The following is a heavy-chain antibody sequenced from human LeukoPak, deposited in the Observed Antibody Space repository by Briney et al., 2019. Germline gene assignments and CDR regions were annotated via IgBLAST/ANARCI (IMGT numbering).Heavy chain of an antibody. CDR1: GITFSSYA. CDR2: ISGSGRST. V-gene: IGHV3-23*01. J-gene: IGHJ4*02. Sequence: GGSLRLSCAASGITFSSYAMSWVRQAPGKGLEWVSGISGSGRSTFYADSVKGRFTISRDNSKNTLYLQMNSLRAEDTAVYYCAKDGKLYGSGSYYGYWGQGTLVTVSS. CDR3: AKDGKLYGSGSYYGY. D-gene: IGHD3-10*01.